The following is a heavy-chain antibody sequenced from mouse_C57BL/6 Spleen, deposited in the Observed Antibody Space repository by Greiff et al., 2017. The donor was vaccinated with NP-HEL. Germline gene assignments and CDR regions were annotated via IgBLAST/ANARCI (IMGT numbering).Heavy chain of an antibody. J-gene: IGHJ4*01. Sequence: QVQLQQSGAELARPGASVKMSCKASGYTFTSYTMHWVKQRPGQGLEWIGYINPSSGYTKYNQKFKDKATLTADKSSSTAYMQLSSLTSEDSAVYYCARGLGSSFFYYAMDYWGQGTSVTVSS. CDR1: GYTFTSYT. CDR2: INPSSGYT. CDR3: ARGLGSSFFYYAMDY. D-gene: IGHD1-1*01. V-gene: IGHV1-4*01.